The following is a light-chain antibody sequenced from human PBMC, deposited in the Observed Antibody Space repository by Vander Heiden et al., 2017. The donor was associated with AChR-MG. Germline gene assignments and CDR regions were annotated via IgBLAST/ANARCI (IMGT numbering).Light chain of an antibody. CDR1: QSLVHGDGYTD. CDR2: KGS. J-gene: IGKJ1*01. V-gene: IGKV2-30*02. Sequence: DVALTQSPVSLPVTLGQSASISRRPSQSLVHGDGYTDLHWSHQRPGQSPRRLIYKGSDRDSGVPDRFSGRGPGTDFTLEISRVKPADFGVYYCRQGKPWPWTFGQGTKLELK. CDR3: RQGKPWPWT.